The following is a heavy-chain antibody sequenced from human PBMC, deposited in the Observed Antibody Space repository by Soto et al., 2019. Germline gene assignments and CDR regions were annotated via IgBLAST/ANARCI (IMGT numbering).Heavy chain of an antibody. Sequence: QITLKESGPTLVKPKQTLTLTCTFSGFSLSTSGVGVGWIRQPPGQALEWLALIYWDDDERYSPSLKSRLTITKDTSKNQVVLTMTNMDPVDPAPYYRAHLVAGNLDSWGQGSLVNVPS. J-gene: IGHJ4*02. D-gene: IGHD4-4*01. CDR2: IYWDDDE. CDR1: GFSLSTSGVG. V-gene: IGHV2-5*02. CDR3: AHLVAGNLDS.